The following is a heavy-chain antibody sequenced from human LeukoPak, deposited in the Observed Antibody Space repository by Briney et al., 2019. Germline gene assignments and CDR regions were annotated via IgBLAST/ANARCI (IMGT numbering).Heavy chain of an antibody. Sequence: GGSLRLSCAASGFTFSSYEMNWVRQAPGKGLEWVSYISSSGSTIYYADSVKGRFTISRDNAKNSLYLQMNSLRAEDTGVYFCARGLGELSNDYWGQGTLVTVSS. V-gene: IGHV3-48*03. D-gene: IGHD3-16*02. CDR1: GFTFSSYE. J-gene: IGHJ4*02. CDR2: ISSSGSTI. CDR3: ARGLGELSNDY.